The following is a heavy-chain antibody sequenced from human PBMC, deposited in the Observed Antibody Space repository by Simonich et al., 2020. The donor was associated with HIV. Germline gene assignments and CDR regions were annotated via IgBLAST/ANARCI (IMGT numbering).Heavy chain of an antibody. J-gene: IGHJ6*02. V-gene: IGHV7-4-1*02. Sequence: QVQLVQSGSELKMPGASVKVSCKASGYNFTTYTMHWVRQAPGQGLEWMGWINTNTGNPTYAQGFTGRFVFSLDTSVSTSYLQISSLKAEDTAVYYCARDGRYYGMDVWGQGTTVTVSS. CDR3: ARDGRYYGMDV. CDR2: INTNTGNP. CDR1: GYNFTTYT.